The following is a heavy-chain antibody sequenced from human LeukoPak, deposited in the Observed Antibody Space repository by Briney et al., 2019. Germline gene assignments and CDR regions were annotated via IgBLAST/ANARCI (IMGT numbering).Heavy chain of an antibody. D-gene: IGHD2-2*01. V-gene: IGHV1-69*01. CDR3: ARAVHGGYCSSTSCYWYGYFDY. J-gene: IGHJ4*02. CDR2: IIPIFGTA. CDR1: GGTFSSYA. Sequence: SVKVSCKASGGTFSSYAISWVRQAPGQGFEWMGGIIPIFGTANYAQKFRGRVTITADESTSTAYMELSSLRSEDTAVYYCARAVHGGYCSSTSCYWYGYFDYWGQGTLVTVSS.